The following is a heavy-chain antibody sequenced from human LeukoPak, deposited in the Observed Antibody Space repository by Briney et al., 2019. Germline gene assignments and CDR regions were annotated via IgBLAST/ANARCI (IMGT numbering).Heavy chain of an antibody. Sequence: GGSLRLSCAASGFTFSSYSMNWVRQAPGKGLEWVSSISSSSSYIYYADSVKGRFTISRDNAKNSLFLQMNSLRAEDTAVYFCARATWDPNYYYYMDVWGKGTTVTISS. V-gene: IGHV3-21*01. CDR2: ISSSSSYI. CDR1: GFTFSSYS. CDR3: ARATWDPNYYYYMDV. D-gene: IGHD1-26*01. J-gene: IGHJ6*03.